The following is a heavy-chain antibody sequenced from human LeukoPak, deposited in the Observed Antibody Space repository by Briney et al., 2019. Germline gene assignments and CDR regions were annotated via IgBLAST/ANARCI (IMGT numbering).Heavy chain of an antibody. V-gene: IGHV3-74*01. Sequence: GGSLRLSCEASGFIFSNFWMYWVRQVPGEGLIWVARINSDGKTINYGGSVRGRFTISRDNAKKTLYLQLNSLRVEDTALYYCARGQSYMDVWGKGTTVTVSS. CDR1: GFIFSNFW. CDR3: ARGQSYMDV. J-gene: IGHJ6*03. CDR2: INSDGKTI.